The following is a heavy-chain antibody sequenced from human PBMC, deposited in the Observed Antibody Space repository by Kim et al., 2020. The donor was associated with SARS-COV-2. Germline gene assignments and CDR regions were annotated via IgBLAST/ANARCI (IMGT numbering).Heavy chain of an antibody. V-gene: IGHV3-66*01. J-gene: IGHJ4*02. D-gene: IGHD3-16*01. CDR2: FYAGGNT. CDR1: GFSVSNNY. Sequence: GGSLRLSCVVSGFSVSNNYMTWVRQAPGKGLEWVSVFYAGGNTYYADSVKGRFTMSRDSSKNTVFLQMNSLRAEDTAIYYCARDFGQYYYDHWGQGTLVTVSS. CDR3: ARDFGQYYYDH.